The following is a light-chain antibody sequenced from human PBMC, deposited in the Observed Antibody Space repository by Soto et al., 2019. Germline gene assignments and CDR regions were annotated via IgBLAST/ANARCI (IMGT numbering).Light chain of an antibody. Sequence: QSVLTQPRSVSGSPGQSVTISCTGTSGDGGAYDYVSWYQQHPGKAPKVLIYRNNQRPSGVPDRFSGSKSGTSASLAISGLRSDDEADYFCATWDDSLNGFYVFGTGTKVTVL. CDR2: RNN. J-gene: IGLJ1*01. CDR1: SGDGGAYDY. CDR3: ATWDDSLNGFYV. V-gene: IGLV1-47*01.